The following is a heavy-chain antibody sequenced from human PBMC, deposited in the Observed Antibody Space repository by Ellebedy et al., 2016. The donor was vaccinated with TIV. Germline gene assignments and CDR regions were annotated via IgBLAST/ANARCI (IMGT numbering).Heavy chain of an antibody. CDR2: INASNDTT. V-gene: IGHV3-48*02. Sequence: PGGSLRLSCAASGFTFGSYTMNWVRQAPGKGLEWVSYINASNDTTYSADSVKGRFTISRDNAKNSLYLQMNSLRDEDTAVYYCTGKRADHAFDIWGQGTMVTVSS. J-gene: IGHJ3*02. D-gene: IGHD6-25*01. CDR1: GFTFGSYT. CDR3: TGKRADHAFDI.